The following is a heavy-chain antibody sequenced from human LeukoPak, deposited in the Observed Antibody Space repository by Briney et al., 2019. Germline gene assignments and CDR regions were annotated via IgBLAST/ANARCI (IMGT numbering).Heavy chain of an antibody. CDR2: ISDSGGAT. CDR3: VKVINSQDHFSRGD. CDR1: GFTFSRYS. Sequence: GGSLRLSCAASGFTFSRYSMCWVRQAPGKGREWGSSISDSGGATYYADSVKGRFTISRDNSKNTVYLQVNRLRVEDTAAYYCVKVINSQDHFSRGDWGQGTLVTVPS. V-gene: IGHV3-23*01. J-gene: IGHJ4*02. D-gene: IGHD3-16*01.